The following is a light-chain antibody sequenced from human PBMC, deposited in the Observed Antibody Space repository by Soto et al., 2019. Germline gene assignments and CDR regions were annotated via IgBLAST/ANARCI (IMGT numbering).Light chain of an antibody. J-gene: IGLJ1*01. V-gene: IGLV1-44*01. Sequence: QSALTQPPSASGTPGQRVTFSCSGSSSNIGINTVNWYQQLPGTAPQLLISDNHRRPSGVPDRFSGSKSGTSASLAISGLXSEDEATYFCAAWDVSLKGFVFGTGTKVTV. CDR1: SSNIGINT. CDR3: AAWDVSLKGFV. CDR2: DNH.